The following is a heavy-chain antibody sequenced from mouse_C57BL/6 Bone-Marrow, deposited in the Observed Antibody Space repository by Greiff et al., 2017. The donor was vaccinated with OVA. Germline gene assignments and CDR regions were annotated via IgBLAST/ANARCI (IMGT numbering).Heavy chain of an antibody. CDR1: GFTFSSYG. J-gene: IGHJ1*03. CDR2: ISSGGSYT. Sequence: DVKLVESGGDLVKPGGSLKLSCAASGFTFSSYGMSWVRQTPDKRLEWVATISSGGSYTYYPDSVKGRFPISRDNAKNTLYLQMSSLKSEDTAMYYCARTVWLLRGDWYFDVWGTGTTVTVSS. D-gene: IGHD2-3*01. V-gene: IGHV5-6*02. CDR3: ARTVWLLRGDWYFDV.